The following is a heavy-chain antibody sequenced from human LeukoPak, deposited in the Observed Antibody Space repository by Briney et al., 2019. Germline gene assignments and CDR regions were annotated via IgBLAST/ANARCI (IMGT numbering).Heavy chain of an antibody. CDR3: AGRRVLDASFDY. J-gene: IGHJ4*02. CDR1: GFTVSGNY. V-gene: IGHV3-66*02. CDR2: IYSSDNT. D-gene: IGHD3-16*01. Sequence: GGSLRLSCAASGFTVSGNYESWVRQAPGKGLEWVSVIYSSDNTYYIDSVKGRFTISRDNSKNTLYLQMNSLRAEDTAVYYCAGRRVLDASFDYWGQGTLVTVSS.